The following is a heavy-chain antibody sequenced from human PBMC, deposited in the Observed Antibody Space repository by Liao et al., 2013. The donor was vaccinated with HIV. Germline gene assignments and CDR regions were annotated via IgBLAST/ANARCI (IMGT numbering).Heavy chain of an antibody. CDR1: GGSISSGGYY. J-gene: IGHJ2*01. CDR2: IYYSGST. V-gene: IGHV4-61*02. D-gene: IGHD6-19*01. Sequence: QVQLQESGPGLVKPSQTLSLTCTVSGGSISSGGYYWSWIRQPAGKGLEWIGYIYYSGSTNYNPSLKSRVTISVDTSKNQFSLKLSSVTAADTAVYYCARDWGIAVAEAYFDLWGRAPWSLSPQ. CDR3: ARDWGIAVAEAYFDL.